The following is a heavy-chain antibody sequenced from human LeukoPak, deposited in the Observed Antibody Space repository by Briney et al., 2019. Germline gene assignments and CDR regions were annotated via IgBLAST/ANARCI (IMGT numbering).Heavy chain of an antibody. CDR3: ARASVTTVTLDY. D-gene: IGHD4-17*01. J-gene: IGHJ4*02. CDR2: ISRSGSSI. V-gene: IGHV3-48*03. Sequence: GGSLRLSCAASGFTFSSYEMNWVRQAPGKGLEWVSYISRSGSSIYYADSVKGRFTISRDNAKNSLYLQMNSLRAEDTAVYYCARASVTTVTLDYWGQGTLVIVSS. CDR1: GFTFSSYE.